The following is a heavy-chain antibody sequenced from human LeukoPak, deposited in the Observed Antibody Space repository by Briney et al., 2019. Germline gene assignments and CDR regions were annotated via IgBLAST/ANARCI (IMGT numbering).Heavy chain of an antibody. CDR3: ARVYCSGSGSYSYFDS. CDR1: GYTFTGYY. D-gene: IGHD3-10*01. V-gene: IGHV1-2*02. Sequence: ASVTFSSKASGYTFTGYYIHWVRQAPGQGLEWLGWISPNSGGTSSAQKFQGRVTMTRDTSISTAYMELSRPRSDDTAVYYCARVYCSGSGSYSYFDSWGQGTLVTVSS. J-gene: IGHJ4*02. CDR2: ISPNSGGT.